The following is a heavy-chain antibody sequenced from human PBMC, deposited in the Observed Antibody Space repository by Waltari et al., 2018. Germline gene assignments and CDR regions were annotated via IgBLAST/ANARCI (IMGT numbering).Heavy chain of an antibody. CDR2: IYSGGST. D-gene: IGHD5-12*01. J-gene: IGHJ4*02. V-gene: IGHV3-53*01. CDR3: ARAVRGYYFDY. Sequence: WVRQAPGKGLEWVSIIYSGGSTYYADSVKGRFTISRDNSKNTLYLQMNSLRAEDTAVYYCARAVRGYYFDYWGQGTLVTVSS.